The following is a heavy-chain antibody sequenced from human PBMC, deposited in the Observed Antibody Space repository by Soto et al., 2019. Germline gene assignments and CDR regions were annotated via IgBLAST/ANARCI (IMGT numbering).Heavy chain of an antibody. CDR2: ISGSGEMT. J-gene: IGHJ4*02. CDR3: ARSEMTYNWND. V-gene: IGHV3-23*01. CDR1: GFTFRGDA. D-gene: IGHD1-1*01. Sequence: PGGSLRLSCAASGFTFRGDAMSRVRQAPGKGLEWVSSISGSGEMTHYAESVKGRFTISRDNSKNTLYLQMESLRAEDTALYYCARSEMTYNWNDWGQGTLVTVSS.